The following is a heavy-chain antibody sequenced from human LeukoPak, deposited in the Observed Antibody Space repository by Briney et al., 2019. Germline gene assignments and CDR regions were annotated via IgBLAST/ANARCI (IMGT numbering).Heavy chain of an antibody. Sequence: LSLXCXISGDSVXSNSAAWNWLRQSPSRGLEWLGRTYYKSKLYNDYAVSVKSLITINPDTSENQFSLQLNSVTPEDTAVYYCTRDSGSYSSSYRFDSWGQGTLVTVSS. V-gene: IGHV6-1*01. CDR3: TRDSGSYSSSYRFDS. J-gene: IGHJ4*02. CDR1: GDSVXSNSAA. D-gene: IGHD6-6*01. CDR2: TYYKSKLYN.